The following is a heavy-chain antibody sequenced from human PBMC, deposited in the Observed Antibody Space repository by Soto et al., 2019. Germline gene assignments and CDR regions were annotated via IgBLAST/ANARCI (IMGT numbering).Heavy chain of an antibody. Sequence: GSLRLSCAASGFTFSDYYMSWIRQAPGKGLEWGSYISSSSSYTNYADSVKGRFTISRDNAKNSLYLQMNSLRAEDTAVYYCARVSITMVRGVRLHWFDPWRQRTLVTVSS. CDR2: ISSSSSYT. V-gene: IGHV3-11*06. J-gene: IGHJ5*02. CDR3: ARVSITMVRGVRLHWFDP. D-gene: IGHD3-10*01. CDR1: GFTFSDYY.